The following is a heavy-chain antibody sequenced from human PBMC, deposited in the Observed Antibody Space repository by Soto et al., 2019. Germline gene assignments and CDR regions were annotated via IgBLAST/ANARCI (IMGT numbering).Heavy chain of an antibody. D-gene: IGHD6-13*01. CDR3: ASLSTRIAAAGTYNY. CDR2: INHSGST. J-gene: IGHJ4*02. CDR1: GGSFSGYY. V-gene: IGHV4-34*01. Sequence: QVQLQQWGAGLLKPSETLSLTCAVYGGSFSGYYWSWIRQPPGKGLEWIGEINHSGSTNYNPSLKSRVTISVDTSKNQFSLELSSVTAADTAVYYCASLSTRIAAAGTYNYWGQGTLVTVSS.